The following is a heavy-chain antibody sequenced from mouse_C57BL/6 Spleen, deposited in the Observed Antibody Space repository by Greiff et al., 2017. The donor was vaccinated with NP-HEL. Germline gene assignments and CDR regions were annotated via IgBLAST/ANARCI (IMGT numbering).Heavy chain of an antibody. CDR3: ARSGQLRLGYYAMDY. CDR2: IYPGDGDT. CDR1: GYAFSSSW. V-gene: IGHV1-82*01. J-gene: IGHJ4*01. Sequence: VQLQQSGPELVKPGASVKISCKASGYAFSSSWMNWVKQRPGKGLEWIGRIYPGDGDTNYNGKFKGKATLTAAKSSSTAYMQLSSLTSEDSAVYFCARSGQLRLGYYAMDYWGQGTSVTVSS. D-gene: IGHD3-2*02.